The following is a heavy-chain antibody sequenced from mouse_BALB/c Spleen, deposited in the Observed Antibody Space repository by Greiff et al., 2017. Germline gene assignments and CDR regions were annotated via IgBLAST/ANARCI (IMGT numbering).Heavy chain of an antibody. CDR1: GFTFSSYA. Sequence: EVKLMESGGGLVKPGGSLKLSCAASGFTFSSYAMSWVRQSPEKRLEWVAEISSGGSYTYYPDTVTGRFTISRDNAKNTLYLEMSSLRSEDTAMYYGGRGKRQLDYWGQGTTLTVSS. CDR2: ISSGGSYT. D-gene: IGHD6-1*01. J-gene: IGHJ2*01. CDR3: GRGKRQLDY. V-gene: IGHV5-9-4*01.